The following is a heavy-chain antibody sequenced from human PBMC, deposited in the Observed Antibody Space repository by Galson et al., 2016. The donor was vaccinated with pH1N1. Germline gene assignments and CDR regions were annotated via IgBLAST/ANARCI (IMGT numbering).Heavy chain of an antibody. CDR2: INTNTGNP. V-gene: IGHV7-4-1*02. CDR1: GYTFTYYA. J-gene: IGHJ4*02. D-gene: IGHD2-2*01. Sequence: SVKVSCKASGYTFTYYAMNWVRQAPGQGLEWMGWINTNTGNPTYAQGFTERFVFSLDTSVSTAYLQISSLKAEDTAVYYSARNCSSSSCHVDYWGQGTLVTVSS. CDR3: ARNCSSSSCHVDY.